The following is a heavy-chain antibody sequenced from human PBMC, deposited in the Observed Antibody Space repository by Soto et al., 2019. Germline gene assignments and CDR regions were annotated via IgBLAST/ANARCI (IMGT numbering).Heavy chain of an antibody. CDR2: IIPIFGTA. J-gene: IGHJ3*02. D-gene: IGHD5-18*01. CDR3: ARDRDSYGYSTHAFDI. V-gene: IGHV1-69*13. CDR1: GGTFSSYA. Sequence: ASVKVSCKASGGTFSSYAISWVRQAPGQGLEWMGGIIPIFGTANYAQKFQGRVTITADESTSTACMELSSLRSEDTAVYYCARDRDSYGYSTHAFDIWGQGTMVTVS.